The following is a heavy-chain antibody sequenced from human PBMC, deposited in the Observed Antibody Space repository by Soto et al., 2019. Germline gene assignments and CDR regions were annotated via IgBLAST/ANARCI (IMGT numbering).Heavy chain of an antibody. V-gene: IGHV1-69*13. Sequence: SVKVSCKASGGTFSSYAISWVRQAPGQGLEWMGGIIPIFGTANYAQKFQGRVTITADESTSTAYMELSSLRSEDTAVYYCARDPVIAAAGREDWFDPWGQGTLVTVSS. CDR3: ARDPVIAAAGREDWFDP. CDR2: IIPIFGTA. J-gene: IGHJ5*02. D-gene: IGHD6-13*01. CDR1: GGTFSSYA.